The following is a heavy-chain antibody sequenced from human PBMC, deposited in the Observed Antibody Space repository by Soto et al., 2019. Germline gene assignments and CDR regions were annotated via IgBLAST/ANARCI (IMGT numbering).Heavy chain of an antibody. CDR1: GYTFTSYG. CDR3: ARDGHYYGSGSYYTPPGYLYYYSGMDV. Sequence: GASVKVSCKASGYTFTSYGISWVRQAPGQGLEWMGWISAYNGNTNYAQKLQGRVTMTTDTSTSTAYMELRSLRSDDTAVYYCARDGHYYGSGSYYTPPGYLYYYSGMDVWGQGTTVTVS. J-gene: IGHJ6*02. CDR2: ISAYNGNT. D-gene: IGHD3-10*01. V-gene: IGHV1-18*01.